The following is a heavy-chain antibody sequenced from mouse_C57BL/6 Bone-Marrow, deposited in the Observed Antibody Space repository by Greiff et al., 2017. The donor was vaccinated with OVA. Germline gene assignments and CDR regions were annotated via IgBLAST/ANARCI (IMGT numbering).Heavy chain of an antibody. Sequence: VKVVESGPELVKPGASVKLSCKASGYTFTSYDINWVKQRPGQGLEWIGWIYPRDGSTKYNEKFKGKATLTVDTSSSTAYMELHSLTSEDSAVYFCASRGYFDYWGQGTTLTVSS. J-gene: IGHJ2*01. CDR1: GYTFTSYD. CDR3: ASRGYFDY. CDR2: IYPRDGST. V-gene: IGHV1-85*01.